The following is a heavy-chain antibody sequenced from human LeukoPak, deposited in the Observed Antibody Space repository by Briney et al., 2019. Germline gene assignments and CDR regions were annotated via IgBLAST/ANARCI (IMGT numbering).Heavy chain of an antibody. CDR1: GDSISSSTYY. V-gene: IGHV4-39*01. D-gene: IGHD1-26*01. J-gene: IGHJ4*02. Sequence: SETLSLTCTVSGDSISSSTYYWGWIRQPPGKGLEWIGSIHNAGSTYYNPSLKSRVSISVDTSKAHFSLKLRSATAADTAVYYCARHGGVSGVGPTEDYWGQGTLVTVSS. CDR2: IHNAGST. CDR3: ARHGGVSGVGPTEDY.